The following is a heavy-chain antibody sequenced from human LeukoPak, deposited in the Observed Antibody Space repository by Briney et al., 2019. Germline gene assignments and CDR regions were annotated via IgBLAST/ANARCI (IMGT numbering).Heavy chain of an antibody. CDR3: AKDRYSGSYMVDY. CDR2: MRYDGSTK. Sequence: GGSLRLSCTASGFTFSTYGIHWVRQAPGKGLEWVAFMRYDGSTKYYADSVKGRFTISRDNSKNTLYLQMNSLRAEDTAVYYCAKDRYSGSYMVDYWGQGTLVTVSS. J-gene: IGHJ4*02. CDR1: GFTFSTYG. V-gene: IGHV3-30*02. D-gene: IGHD1-26*01.